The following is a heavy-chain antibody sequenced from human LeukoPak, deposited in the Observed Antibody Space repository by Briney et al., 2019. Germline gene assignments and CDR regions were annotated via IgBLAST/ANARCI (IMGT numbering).Heavy chain of an antibody. V-gene: IGHV4-59*01. Sequence: PSETLSLTCTVSGGSISSYYWNWIRQPPGKGLEWIGYIYYSGSTNYNPSLKSRVTISVDTSKNQFSLKLSSVTAADTAVYYCASYDFWSGYHDWGQGTLVTVSS. CDR1: GGSISSYY. CDR2: IYYSGST. CDR3: ASYDFWSGYHD. J-gene: IGHJ4*02. D-gene: IGHD3-3*01.